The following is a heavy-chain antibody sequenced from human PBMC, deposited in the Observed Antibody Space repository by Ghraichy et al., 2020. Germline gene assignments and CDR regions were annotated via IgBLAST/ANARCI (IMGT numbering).Heavy chain of an antibody. CDR3: ARDLSGRFHQ. J-gene: IGHJ1*01. D-gene: IGHD1-26*01. CDR2: TYYRSKSYN. CDR1: GDSVSSNSAA. Sequence: SQTLSLTCAISGDSVSSNSAAWNWIRQSPSRGLEWLGRTYYRSKSYNDFAVSMESRITFNPDTSKNQVSLQLKYVTPEDTALYYCARDLSGRFHQWGQGTLVTVSS. V-gene: IGHV6-1*01.